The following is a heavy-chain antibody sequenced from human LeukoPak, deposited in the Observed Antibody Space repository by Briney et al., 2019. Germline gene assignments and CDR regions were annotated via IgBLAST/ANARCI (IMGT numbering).Heavy chain of an antibody. D-gene: IGHD3-10*01. Sequence: RGGSLRLSCAASGFTFSRYGMHWVRQAPGKGLEWVATISSDGNNKNYADSMKGRFTISRDNSKNTLSLQMNSLRAEDAAVYYRAKDWSSYFASGSSYLDYWGQGTLVTVSS. CDR3: AKDWSSYFASGSSYLDY. CDR2: ISSDGNNK. J-gene: IGHJ4*02. V-gene: IGHV3-30*18. CDR1: GFTFSRYG.